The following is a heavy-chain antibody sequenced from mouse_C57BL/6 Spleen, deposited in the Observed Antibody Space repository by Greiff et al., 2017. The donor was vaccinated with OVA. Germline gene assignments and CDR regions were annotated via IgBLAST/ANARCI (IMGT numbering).Heavy chain of an antibody. CDR2: IDPSDSYT. D-gene: IGHD3-2*02. V-gene: IGHV1-69*01. CDR3: ARSGGQTAQATYFDY. CDR1: GYTFTSYW. Sequence: QVQLQQPGAELVMPGASVKLSCKASGYTFTSYWMHWVKQRPGQGLELIGEIDPSDSYTNYNQKFKGKSTLTVDKSSSTAYMQLSSLTSEDSAVYYCARSGGQTAQATYFDYWGQGTTLTVSS. J-gene: IGHJ2*01.